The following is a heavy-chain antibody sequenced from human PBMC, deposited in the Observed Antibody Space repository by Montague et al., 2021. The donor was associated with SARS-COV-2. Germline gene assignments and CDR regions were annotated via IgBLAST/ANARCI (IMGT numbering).Heavy chain of an antibody. Sequence: SLSLSWAASGFTFTSYSMNWVRQAPGKGLEALSVISSDGSYKYYADSVKGRLTISRDNSRNTLYLQMNSLRPEDTAVYYCARDLLRHKGGFDSWGQGTLVTVSS. CDR1: GFTFTSYS. CDR2: ISSDGSYK. V-gene: IGHV3-30-3*01. D-gene: IGHD2/OR15-2a*01. CDR3: ARDLLRHKGGFDS. J-gene: IGHJ4*02.